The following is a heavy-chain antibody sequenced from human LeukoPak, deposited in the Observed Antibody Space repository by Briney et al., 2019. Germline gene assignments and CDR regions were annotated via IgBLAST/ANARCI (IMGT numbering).Heavy chain of an antibody. CDR1: GFTFRDYW. D-gene: IGHD1/OR15-1a*01. Sequence: GGSLRLSCVASGFTFRDYWMTWVRQAPGKGLEWVANIKEDGSQINHVDSVKGRFTISRDNAKNSLYLQMNSLRVEDTAVYYCAKHKIAWRTFDCWGQGTLVTVSS. V-gene: IGHV3-7*01. CDR2: IKEDGSQI. CDR3: AKHKIAWRTFDC. J-gene: IGHJ4*02.